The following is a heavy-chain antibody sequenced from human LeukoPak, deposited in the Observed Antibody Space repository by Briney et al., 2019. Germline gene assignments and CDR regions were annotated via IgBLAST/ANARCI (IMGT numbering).Heavy chain of an antibody. CDR1: GCTFSGYW. CDR2: IKPDGSEK. V-gene: IGHV3-7*03. CDR3: AREFGSEYGTV. Sequence: GGALRLSCAASGCTFSGYWMTCVRQAPGEGREWLANIKPDGSEKYYVDSVKGRSTISRDNAKTSLCLQMNGLRAEHPAVYYCAREFGSEYGTVWGQGTMVTVSS. J-gene: IGHJ4*02. D-gene: IGHD2/OR15-2a*01.